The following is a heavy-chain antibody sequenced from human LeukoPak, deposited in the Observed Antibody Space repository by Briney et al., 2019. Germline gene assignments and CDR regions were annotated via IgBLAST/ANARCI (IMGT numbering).Heavy chain of an antibody. CDR1: GYTFTSYA. D-gene: IGHD2-21*02. CDR2: ISAYNGNT. CDR3: AGEDIVVVSATPREKYFQH. V-gene: IGHV1-18*01. J-gene: IGHJ1*01. Sequence: ASVKVSCKASGYTFTSYAISWVRQAPGQGPEWMGWISAYNGNTDYAKKLQGRVTMTTDTYTSTVYMELRSLTSDDTAVYYCAGEDIVVVSATPREKYFQHWGQGTLVTVSS.